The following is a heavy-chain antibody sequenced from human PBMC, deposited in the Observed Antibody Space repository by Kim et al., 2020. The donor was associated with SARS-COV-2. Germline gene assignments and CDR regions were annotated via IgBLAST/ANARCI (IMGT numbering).Heavy chain of an antibody. J-gene: IGHJ6*02. D-gene: IGHD6-19*01. CDR3: ARDKFRLGYYYYGMDV. CDR2: ISSSSSYI. V-gene: IGHV3-21*01. Sequence: GGSLRLSCAASGFTFSSYSMNWVRQAPGKGLEWVSSISSSSSYIYYADSVKGRFTISRDNAKNSLYLQMNSLRAEDTAVYYCARDKFRLGYYYYGMDVWGQGTTVTVSS. CDR1: GFTFSSYS.